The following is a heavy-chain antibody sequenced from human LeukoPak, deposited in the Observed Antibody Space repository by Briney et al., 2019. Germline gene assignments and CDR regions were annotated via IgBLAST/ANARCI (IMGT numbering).Heavy chain of an antibody. D-gene: IGHD6-13*01. Sequence: PGGSLRLPCAASGFTFSSYGMSWVRQAPGKGLEWVSAISGSGGSTYYADSVKGRFTISRDNSKNTLYLQMNSLRAEDTAVYYCAKTWRGSGWSFDYWGQGTLVTVSS. V-gene: IGHV3-23*01. J-gene: IGHJ4*02. CDR1: GFTFSSYG. CDR3: AKTWRGSGWSFDY. CDR2: ISGSGGST.